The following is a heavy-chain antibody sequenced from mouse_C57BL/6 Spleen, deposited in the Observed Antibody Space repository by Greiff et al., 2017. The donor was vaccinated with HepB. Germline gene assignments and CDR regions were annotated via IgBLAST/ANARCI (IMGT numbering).Heavy chain of an antibody. D-gene: IGHD1-1*01. V-gene: IGHV5-15*01. Sequence: EVHLVESGGGLVQPGGPLKLSCAASGFTFSDYGMAWVRQAPRKGPEWVAFISNLAYSIYYADTVTGRFTISRENAKNTLYLEMSSLRSEDTAMYYCARQYYGSSEDWYFDVWGTGTTVTVSS. J-gene: IGHJ1*03. CDR3: ARQYYGSSEDWYFDV. CDR1: GFTFSDYG. CDR2: ISNLAYSI.